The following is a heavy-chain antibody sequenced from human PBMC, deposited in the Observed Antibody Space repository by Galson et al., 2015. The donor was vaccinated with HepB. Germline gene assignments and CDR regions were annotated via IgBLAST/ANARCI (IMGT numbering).Heavy chain of an antibody. J-gene: IGHJ4*02. Sequence: SLRLSCAASGFTFSSYGMYWVRQAPGKGLEWVAFIRYDGSNKYYADSVKGRFTISRDNSKNTLYLQMNSLRAEDTAVYYCAKDSGGWYVGAFDYWGQGTLVTVSS. CDR2: IRYDGSNK. V-gene: IGHV3-30*02. CDR1: GFTFSSYG. D-gene: IGHD6-19*01. CDR3: AKDSGGWYVGAFDY.